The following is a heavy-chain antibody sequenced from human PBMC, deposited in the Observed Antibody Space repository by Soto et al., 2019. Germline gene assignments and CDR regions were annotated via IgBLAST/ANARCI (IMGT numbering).Heavy chain of an antibody. Sequence: ASVKVSCKASGYTFTNYAMDWVRQAPGQRLEWMGWINAGNGNTKYSQNFQGRVTITRDTSAGTAYMELSSLRFEDTAVYYCARGKGYNWNHGWFDPWGQGTLVTVSS. CDR3: ARGKGYNWNHGWFDP. J-gene: IGHJ5*02. D-gene: IGHD1-20*01. V-gene: IGHV1-3*01. CDR2: INAGNGNT. CDR1: GYTFTNYA.